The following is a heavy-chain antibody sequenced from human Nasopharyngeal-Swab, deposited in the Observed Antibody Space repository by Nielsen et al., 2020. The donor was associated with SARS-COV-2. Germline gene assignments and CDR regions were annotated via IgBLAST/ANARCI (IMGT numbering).Heavy chain of an antibody. CDR2: IGTAGDT. CDR3: AREGTQWELLDAFDI. V-gene: IGHV3-13*01. J-gene: IGHJ3*02. CDR1: GFTFSSYD. D-gene: IGHD1-26*01. Sequence: GESLKISCAASGFTFSSYDMHWVRQATGKGLEWVSAIGTAGDTYYPGSVKGRFTISRENAKNTLYLQMNSLRAEDTAVYYCAREGTQWELLDAFDIWGQGTMVTVSS.